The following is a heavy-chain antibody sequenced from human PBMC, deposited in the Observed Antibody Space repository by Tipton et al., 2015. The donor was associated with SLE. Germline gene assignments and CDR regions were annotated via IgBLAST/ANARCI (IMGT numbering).Heavy chain of an antibody. V-gene: IGHV4-34*01. CDR1: GGSFSGYY. CDR3: ARGATGSSSWYY. D-gene: IGHD6-13*01. Sequence: TLSLTCAVYGGSFSGYYWSWIRQPPGKGLEWIGEINHSGSTNYNPSLKSRVTISVGTSKNQFSLKLSSVTAADTAVYYCARGATGSSSWYYWGQGTLVTVSS. J-gene: IGHJ4*02. CDR2: INHSGST.